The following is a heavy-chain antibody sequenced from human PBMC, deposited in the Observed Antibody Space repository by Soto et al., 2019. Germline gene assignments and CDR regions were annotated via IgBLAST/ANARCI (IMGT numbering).Heavy chain of an antibody. V-gene: IGHV1-46*03. D-gene: IGHD2-15*01. CDR3: ARDNSVADLGWWFDP. Sequence: QVQLVQSGAEVKTPGASVKISCKASGFTISIYYMHWVRQAPGQGLEWMGIINPSGGISLAQKFRRRVTMTRDTSTNTVYMELSSLRSEDTAIYYCARDNSVADLGWWFDPWGQGTLVTVSS. CDR2: INPSGGI. CDR1: GFTISIYY. J-gene: IGHJ5*02.